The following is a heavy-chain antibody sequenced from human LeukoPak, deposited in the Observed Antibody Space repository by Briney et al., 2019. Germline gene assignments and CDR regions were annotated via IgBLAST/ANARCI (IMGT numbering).Heavy chain of an antibody. V-gene: IGHV4-30-2*01. CDR1: GGSISSGGYY. Sequence: PSETLSLTCTVPGGSISSGGYYWSWIRQPPGKGLEWIGYIYHSGSTYYNPSLKSRVTISVDRSKNQFSLKLSSVTAADTAVYYCARLNPERRDAFDIWGQGTMVTVSS. CDR2: IYHSGST. CDR3: ARLNPERRDAFDI. D-gene: IGHD1-14*01. J-gene: IGHJ3*02.